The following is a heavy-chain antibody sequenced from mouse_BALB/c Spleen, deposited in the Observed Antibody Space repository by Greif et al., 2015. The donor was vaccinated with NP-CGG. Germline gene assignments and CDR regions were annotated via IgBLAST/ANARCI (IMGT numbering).Heavy chain of an antibody. CDR1: GYAFTNYW. D-gene: IGHD2-2*01. V-gene: IGHV1-63*01. CDR3: ANYGYNASYYYAMDY. CDR2: IYPGSGNP. J-gene: IGHJ4*01. Sequence: GQVVVSGAELVRPGTSVKISCKASGYAFTNYWLGWVKQRPGHGLEWIGDIYPGSGNPYYDEKFKGKATLTADKSSSPAYMQLNSLTSEDSAVNFGANYGYNASYYYAMDYWAQGTSVTVS.